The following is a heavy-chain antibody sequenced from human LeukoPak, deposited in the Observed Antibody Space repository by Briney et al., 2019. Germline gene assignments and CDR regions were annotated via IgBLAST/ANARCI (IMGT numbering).Heavy chain of an antibody. CDR1: ALTFSTHE. J-gene: IGHJ4*02. D-gene: IGHD5-12*01. Sequence: LAGGSLRLSCEASALTFSTHEMNWVRQAPGKGLEWVAFISGSGTTIYYADSVKDRFSISRDNTKNSLSLHMSSLRVEDTGVYFCVRGGSYDDHFDHWGQGTLVTVSS. CDR2: ISGSGTTI. V-gene: IGHV3-48*03. CDR3: VRGGSYDDHFDH.